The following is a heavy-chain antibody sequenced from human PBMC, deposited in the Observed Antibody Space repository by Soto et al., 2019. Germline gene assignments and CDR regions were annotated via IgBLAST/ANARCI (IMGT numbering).Heavy chain of an antibody. CDR2: IIPIFGTA. CDR3: ARDRGYSYGYCLDY. D-gene: IGHD5-18*01. Sequence: QVQLVQSGAEVKKPGSSVKVSCKASGGTFSNYAISWVRQATGQGLEWMGGIIPIFGTANYAQKFQGRVTITADESTSTAYMELSSLRSEDTAVYYCARDRGYSYGYCLDYWGQGTLVTVSS. J-gene: IGHJ4*02. CDR1: GGTFSNYA. V-gene: IGHV1-69*01.